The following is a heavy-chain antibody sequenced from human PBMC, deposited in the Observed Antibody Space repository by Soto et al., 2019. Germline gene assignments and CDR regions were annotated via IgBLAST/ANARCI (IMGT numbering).Heavy chain of an antibody. J-gene: IGHJ4*02. CDR1: GFTFNSYA. Sequence: EVQLLESGGGLVQPGRSLRLSCAASGFTFNSYAVSWVRQAPGKGLEWVSAISDIGGTTYYADSVKGRFTISRDNSKNPLYLQMNSLRAADTAVYYCAKEYSCAWKTVNSWGQGPLVTVSS. D-gene: IGHD6-19*01. CDR3: AKEYSCAWKTVNS. V-gene: IGHV3-23*01. CDR2: ISDIGGTT.